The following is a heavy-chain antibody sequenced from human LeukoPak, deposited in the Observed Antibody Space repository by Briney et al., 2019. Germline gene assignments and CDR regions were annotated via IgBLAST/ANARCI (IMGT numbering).Heavy chain of an antibody. Sequence: GGSLRLSCAASGFTFDDYVMHWVRQAPGKGLEWVSGINWNGGSTGYADSVKGRFTISRDNAKNSLYLQMNSLRAEDTALYYCARGPYCTNGVCYTVDYYYYYYMDVWGKGTTVTVSS. V-gene: IGHV3-20*04. CDR2: INWNGGST. D-gene: IGHD2-8*01. CDR1: GFTFDDYV. CDR3: ARGPYCTNGVCYTVDYYYYYYMDV. J-gene: IGHJ6*03.